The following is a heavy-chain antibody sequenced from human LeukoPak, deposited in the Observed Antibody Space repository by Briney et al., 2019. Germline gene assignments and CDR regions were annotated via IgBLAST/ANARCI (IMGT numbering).Heavy chain of an antibody. V-gene: IGHV4-31*03. D-gene: IGHD3-3*01. CDR1: GGSISSGGYY. J-gene: IGHJ4*02. CDR2: IYYSGST. CDR3: ARAYDLGYYFGY. Sequence: SETLSLTCTVSGGSISSGGYYWSWIRQHPGKGLEWIGYIYYSGSTYYNPSLKSRVTISVDTSKNQFSLKLSSVTAADTAVYYCARAYDLGYYFGYWGQGTLVTVSS.